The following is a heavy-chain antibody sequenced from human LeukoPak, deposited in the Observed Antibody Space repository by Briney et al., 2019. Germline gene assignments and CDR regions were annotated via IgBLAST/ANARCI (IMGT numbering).Heavy chain of an antibody. D-gene: IGHD2-2*02. V-gene: IGHV3-23*01. CDR1: GFTFSIYA. Sequence: GGSLRLSCAASGFTFSIYAMSWVPQAPGKGLEWVSAISGSGGSTHYADSVKGRFTISRDNSKNTLYLQMNSLRAEDTAVYYCAKGLVPAAILVDYWGQGTLVSVSS. CDR3: AKGLVPAAILVDY. J-gene: IGHJ4*02. CDR2: ISGSGGST.